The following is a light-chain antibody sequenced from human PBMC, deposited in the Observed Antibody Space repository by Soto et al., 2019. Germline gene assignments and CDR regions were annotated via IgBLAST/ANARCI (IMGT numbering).Light chain of an antibody. CDR2: GAS. CDR3: QQYGSSGT. Sequence: IVLTQSPGTLSLSPGERATLSCRASQSVSNNYLAWYQQKPGQAPRPLIYGASNRATGIPDRFSGSGSGTDFTLTISSLEPEDFAVYYCQQYGSSGTFGQGTKVDI. V-gene: IGKV3-20*01. J-gene: IGKJ1*01. CDR1: QSVSNNY.